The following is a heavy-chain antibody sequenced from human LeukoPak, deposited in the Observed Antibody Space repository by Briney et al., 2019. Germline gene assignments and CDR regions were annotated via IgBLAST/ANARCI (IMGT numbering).Heavy chain of an antibody. CDR1: GFTFSSYW. CDR2: INSDGSST. D-gene: IGHD3-22*01. J-gene: IGHJ4*02. CDR3: ARSPSAYYYDSSGLDFDY. Sequence: GGSLRLSCAASGFTFSSYWMHWVRQAPGKGLVWVSRINSDGSSTSYADSVKGRFTISRVNAKNTLYLQMNSLRAEDTAVYYCARSPSAYYYDSSGLDFDYWGQGTLVTVSS. V-gene: IGHV3-74*01.